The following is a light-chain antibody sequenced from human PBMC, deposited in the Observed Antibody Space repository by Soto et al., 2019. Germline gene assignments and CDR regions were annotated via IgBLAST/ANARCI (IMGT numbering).Light chain of an antibody. CDR2: DVS. Sequence: QSVLTQPASVSGSPGQSLTISCTGNSSDVGGNNHVSWYQQHPGKAPKLMIYDVSNRPSGVSNRFFGSKSGNTASLTISGLQAEDEADYWCSSFTTSGSRYVFGTGTKLTVL. CDR1: SSDVGGNNH. J-gene: IGLJ1*01. CDR3: SSFTTSGSRYV. V-gene: IGLV2-14*01.